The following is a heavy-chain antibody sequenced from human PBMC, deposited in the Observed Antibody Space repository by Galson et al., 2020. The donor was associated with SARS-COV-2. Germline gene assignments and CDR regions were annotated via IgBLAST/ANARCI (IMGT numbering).Heavy chain of an antibody. J-gene: IGHJ6*03. CDR2: IGTAGDT. Sequence: GGSLRLSCAASGFTFSSYDMHWVRQATGKGLEWVSAIGTAGDTYYPGSVKGRFTISRENAKNSLYLQMNSLRAGDTAVYYCARAHHTSFRTHGKWYYYDYMDVWGKGTTVTVSS. V-gene: IGHV3-13*01. CDR1: GFTFSSYD. D-gene: IGHD2-2*02. CDR3: ARAHHTSFRTHGKWYYYDYMDV.